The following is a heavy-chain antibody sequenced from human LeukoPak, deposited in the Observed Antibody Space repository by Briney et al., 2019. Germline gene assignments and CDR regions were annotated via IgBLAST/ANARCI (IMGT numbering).Heavy chain of an antibody. CDR2: ISGSGGST. CDR3: ARGDGYNFFDY. Sequence: TGGSLRLSCAASGFTFSNYAMSWVRQAPGQGLEWVSAISGSGGSTYYADSVKGRFTISRDNSENTLYLQMKSLRAEDTAVYYCARGDGYNFFDYWGQGTLVTVSS. D-gene: IGHD5-24*01. J-gene: IGHJ4*02. CDR1: GFTFSNYA. V-gene: IGHV3-23*01.